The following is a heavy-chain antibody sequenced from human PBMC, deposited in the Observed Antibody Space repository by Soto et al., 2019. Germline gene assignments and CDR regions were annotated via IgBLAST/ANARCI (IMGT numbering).Heavy chain of an antibody. D-gene: IGHD5-18*01. CDR1: GYTFTGYY. CDR3: ARDISGYSYGTDVFDI. J-gene: IGHJ3*02. Sequence: GASVKVSCKASGYTFTGYYMHWVRQAPGQGLEWMGWINPNSGGTNYAQKFQGRVTMTRDTSISTAYMGLSRLRSDDTAVYYCARDISGYSYGTDVFDIWGQGTMVTVSS. V-gene: IGHV1-2*02. CDR2: INPNSGGT.